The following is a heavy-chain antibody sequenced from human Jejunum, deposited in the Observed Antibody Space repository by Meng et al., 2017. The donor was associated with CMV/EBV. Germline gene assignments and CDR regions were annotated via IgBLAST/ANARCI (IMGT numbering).Heavy chain of an antibody. V-gene: IGHV4-59*01. J-gene: IGHJ4*02. CDR2: IYNTGSA. D-gene: IGHD4-11*01. CDR1: GGSISDYY. CDR3: ARGHYIFNYFDY. Sequence: GGSISDYYWSWIRQPPGKGLEWIGYIYNTGSANYNNYNASLKTRITMSLDTSKNRFSLKLSSVTTADTAVYYCARGHYIFNYFDYWGQGTLVTVSS.